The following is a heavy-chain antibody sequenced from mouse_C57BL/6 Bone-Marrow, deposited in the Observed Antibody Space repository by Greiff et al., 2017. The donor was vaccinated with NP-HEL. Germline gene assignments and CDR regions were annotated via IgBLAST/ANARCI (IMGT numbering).Heavy chain of an antibody. Sequence: EVKLQESGGGLVQPKGSLKLSCAASGFSFNTYAMNWVRQAPGKGLEWVARIRSKSNNYATYYADSVKDRFTISRDDSESMLYLQMNNLKTEDTAMYYCVTRYYGSSLHWYFDVWGTGTTVTVSS. D-gene: IGHD1-1*01. CDR3: VTRYYGSSLHWYFDV. CDR2: IRSKSNNYAT. V-gene: IGHV10-1*01. J-gene: IGHJ1*03. CDR1: GFSFNTYA.